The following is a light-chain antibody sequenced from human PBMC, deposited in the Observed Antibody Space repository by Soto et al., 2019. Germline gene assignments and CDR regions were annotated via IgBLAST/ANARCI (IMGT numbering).Light chain of an antibody. CDR3: SSYTSRSTLDYV. Sequence: SYELTQPPSVSVAPGQTARITCGGNNIGSKSVHWYQQKPGQAPVLVVYDDSDRPSGIPERFSGSNSGNTATLTISGLQAEDEADYYCSSYTSRSTLDYVFGSGTKLTVL. CDR2: DDS. CDR1: NIGSKS. V-gene: IGLV3-21*02. J-gene: IGLJ1*01.